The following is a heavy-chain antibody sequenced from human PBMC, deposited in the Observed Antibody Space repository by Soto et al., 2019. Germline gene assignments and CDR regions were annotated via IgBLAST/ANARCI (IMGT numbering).Heavy chain of an antibody. Sequence: QLQLQESGPGLVKPSETLSLICSVSGGPISSSNYYWGWIRQPPGKGLEWIGSTYYSGSTYYKPSLKSRVTISVDTSKNQFSLKLKSVTAADTAVYYCARQVVVVPAAVNYFDSWGQGTLVTVSS. CDR3: ARQVVVVPAAVNYFDS. V-gene: IGHV4-39*01. J-gene: IGHJ4*02. CDR2: TYYSGST. CDR1: GGPISSSNYY. D-gene: IGHD2-2*01.